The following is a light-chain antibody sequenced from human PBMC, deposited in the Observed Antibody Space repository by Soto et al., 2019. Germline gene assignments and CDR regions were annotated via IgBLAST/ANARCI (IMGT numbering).Light chain of an antibody. CDR3: LLSYSGAGVV. CDR2: DTS. V-gene: IGLV7-46*01. CDR1: TGAVTSGHY. Sequence: QAVVTQEPSLTVSPGETVTLTCGSSTGAVTSGHYPYWFQKKPGQAPRTLIYDTSNKHSWTPARFSGSLLGGKAALILSGAQPEDEAEYYCLLSYSGAGVVFGGGTKLTVL. J-gene: IGLJ2*01.